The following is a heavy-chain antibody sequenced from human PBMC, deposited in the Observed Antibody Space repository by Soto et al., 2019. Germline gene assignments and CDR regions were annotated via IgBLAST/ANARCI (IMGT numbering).Heavy chain of an antibody. CDR2: INHSGST. J-gene: IGHJ6*03. CDR1: GGSFSGYY. Sequence: SETLSLTCAVYGGSFSGYYWSWIRQPPGKGLEWIGEINHSGSTNYNPSLKSRVTISVDTSKNQFSLKLSSVTAADTAVYYCARGDSYDFWSGYSYYYYYMDVWGKGTTVTAP. V-gene: IGHV4-34*01. CDR3: ARGDSYDFWSGYSYYYYYMDV. D-gene: IGHD3-3*01.